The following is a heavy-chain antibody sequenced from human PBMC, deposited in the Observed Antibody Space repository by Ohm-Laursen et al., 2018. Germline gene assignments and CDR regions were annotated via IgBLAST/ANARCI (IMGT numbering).Heavy chain of an antibody. V-gene: IGHV3-69-1*01. CDR3: AKARSAVVFAASNH. CDR2: VSSTNTT. J-gene: IGHJ5*02. D-gene: IGHD2-15*01. CDR1: RFTFSDYY. Sequence: GSLRLSCTASRFTFSDYYMNWVCQALGKGLEWVSSVSSTNTTYYADSVKGRFTISRDSSENTVYFQMNDLRAEDTALYYCAKARSAVVFAASNHWGQGALVIVSS.